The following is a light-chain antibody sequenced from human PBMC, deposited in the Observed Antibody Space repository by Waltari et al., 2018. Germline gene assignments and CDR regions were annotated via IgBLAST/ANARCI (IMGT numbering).Light chain of an antibody. Sequence: SYELTQTPSVSVSPGQTARITCSGHELPRKYAYWFQQKSGQAPRLVIYEDTKRPSGIPWRFSGSSSGTVATLTSTGAQVDDEADYYCYSSDSTGLRVFGGGTTVVVL. CDR3: YSSDSTGLRV. CDR1: ELPRKY. J-gene: IGLJ1*01. V-gene: IGLV3-10*01. CDR2: EDT.